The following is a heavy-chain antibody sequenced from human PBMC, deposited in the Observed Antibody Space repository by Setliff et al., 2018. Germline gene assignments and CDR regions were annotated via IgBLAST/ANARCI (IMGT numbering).Heavy chain of an antibody. D-gene: IGHD3-10*01. CDR1: GASISSYY. CDR3: ARIAYGSGSYYFDY. Sequence: SETLSLTCSVSGASISSYYWSWIRQPPGKGLEWIGYIYTSGTTKYNPSLKSRVTISIDTSKSQFSLNLSSVTAADTAVYYCARIAYGSGSYYFDYWAQGTLVTVSS. CDR2: IYTSGTT. J-gene: IGHJ4*02. V-gene: IGHV4-4*08.